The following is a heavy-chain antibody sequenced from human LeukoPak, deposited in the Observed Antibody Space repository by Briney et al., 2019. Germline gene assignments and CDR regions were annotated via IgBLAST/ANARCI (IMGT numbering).Heavy chain of an antibody. CDR2: IYWDDDK. CDR1: GVSLSTSGVG. V-gene: IGHV2-5*02. J-gene: IGHJ4*02. CDR3: AHRGNIGEYFDY. D-gene: IGHD3-10*01. Sequence: CPTPVKTTHTPTPTRTFSGVSLSTSGVGVGWIPHPPGKALGGLALIYWDDDKRYSPSLKSRLTITKDTSKNQVVLTMTNMDPVDTATYYCAHRGNIGEYFDYWGQGTLVTVSS.